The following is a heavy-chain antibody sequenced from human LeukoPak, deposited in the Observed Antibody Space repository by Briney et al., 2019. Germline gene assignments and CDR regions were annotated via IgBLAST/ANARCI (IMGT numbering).Heavy chain of an antibody. J-gene: IGHJ4*02. V-gene: IGHV3-53*01. CDR1: GFTVSSNY. CDR3: AMTYYFDSSGYYKLDY. D-gene: IGHD3-22*01. Sequence: GGSLRLSCEASGFTVSSNYMSWVRHTPGKGLEWVSVIYSGGSTYYADSVKGRFTISRDNSKNTLYLQMNSLRAEDTAVYYCAMTYYFDSSGYYKLDYWGQGTLVTVSS. CDR2: IYSGGST.